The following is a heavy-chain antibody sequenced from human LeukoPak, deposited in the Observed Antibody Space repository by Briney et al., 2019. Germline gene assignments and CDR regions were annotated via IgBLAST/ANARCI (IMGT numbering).Heavy chain of an antibody. CDR2: ISYDGSNE. CDR3: AREAEAFDI. J-gene: IGHJ3*02. V-gene: IGHV3-30-3*01. Sequence: GRPLRLSCAASGFTFSRYAMHWVRQAPGKGLEWVAVISYDGSNEYYADSVKGRFTISRDNSKNTLYLQMNSLRPEDTAVYYCAREAEAFDIWGQGTMVTVSS. CDR1: GFTFSRYA.